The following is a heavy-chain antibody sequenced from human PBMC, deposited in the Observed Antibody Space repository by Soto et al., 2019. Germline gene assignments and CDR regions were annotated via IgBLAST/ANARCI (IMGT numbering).Heavy chain of an antibody. Sequence: PGGSLRLSCAASGFTFSSYGMHWVRQAPGKGLEWVAVISYDGSNKYYADSVKSRFTISRDNSKNTLYLQMNSLRAEDTAVYYCAKWNESPITIVREAESGDAFDIWGQGTMVTVSS. CDR3: AKWNESPITIVREAESGDAFDI. J-gene: IGHJ3*02. D-gene: IGHD3-10*01. V-gene: IGHV3-30*18. CDR2: ISYDGSNK. CDR1: GFTFSSYG.